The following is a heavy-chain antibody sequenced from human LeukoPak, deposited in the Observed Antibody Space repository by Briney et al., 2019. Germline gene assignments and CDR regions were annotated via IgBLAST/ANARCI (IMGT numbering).Heavy chain of an antibody. Sequence: SETLSLTCTVSGGSIGSSSYYWGWIRQPPGKGLEWIGTIYYSGSTYYNPSLESRVTISVDTSKNQISLKLSSVTAADTAVYYCAREGIVVVSLFDSWGQGTLVTVSS. V-gene: IGHV4-39*07. J-gene: IGHJ4*02. CDR3: AREGIVVVSLFDS. D-gene: IGHD3-22*01. CDR2: IYYSGST. CDR1: GGSIGSSSYY.